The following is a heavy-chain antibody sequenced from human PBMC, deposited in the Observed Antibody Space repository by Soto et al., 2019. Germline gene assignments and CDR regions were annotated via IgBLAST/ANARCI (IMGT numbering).Heavy chain of an antibody. CDR2: ISAYNGNT. D-gene: IGHD4-4*01. CDR1: GYTFTSYG. CDR3: ARYFPGKSGNYVAGFYYYYYMDV. Sequence: GASVKVSCKASGYTFTSYGISWVRQAPGQGLEWMGWISAYNGNTNYAQKLQGRVTMTTDTSTSTAYMELRSLRSDDTAVYYCARYFPGKSGNYVAGFYYYYYMDVWGKGTTVTVSS. J-gene: IGHJ6*03. V-gene: IGHV1-18*01.